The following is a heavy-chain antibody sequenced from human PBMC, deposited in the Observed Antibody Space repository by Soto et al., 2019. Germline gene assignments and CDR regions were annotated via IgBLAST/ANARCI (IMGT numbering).Heavy chain of an antibody. D-gene: IGHD3-10*01. CDR2: IRSKAYGGTT. Sequence: GSLRLSCTASGFTFGDYAMSWFRQAPGKGLEWVGFIRSKAYGGTTEYAASVKGRFTISKXDYKSIAYLQMNSLKTEDTAVDXCTRDLPTTMVRGVIIKSVTDYYGMDVWGQGSKVTV. CDR1: GFTFGDYA. J-gene: IGHJ6*02. CDR3: TRDLPTTMVRGVIIKSVTDYYGMDV. V-gene: IGHV3-49*03.